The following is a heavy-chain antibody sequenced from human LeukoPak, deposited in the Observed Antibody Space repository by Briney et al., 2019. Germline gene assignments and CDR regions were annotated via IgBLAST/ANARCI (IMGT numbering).Heavy chain of an antibody. V-gene: IGHV5-51*01. CDR3: ARLTGPYYYDSSGYYPNWFDP. CDR1: GYSFTSYW. Sequence: GESLKISCKGSGYSFTSYWISWVRQIPGKGLEWMGIIYPGDSDTRYSPSFQGQVTISADKSISTAYLQWSSLKASDTAMYYCARLTGPYYYDSSGYYPNWFDPWGQGTLVTVSS. J-gene: IGHJ5*02. D-gene: IGHD3-22*01. CDR2: IYPGDSDT.